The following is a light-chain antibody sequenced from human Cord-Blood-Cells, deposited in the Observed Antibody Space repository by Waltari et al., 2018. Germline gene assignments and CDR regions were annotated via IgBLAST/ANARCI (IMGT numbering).Light chain of an antibody. Sequence: QSALTQPRSLSGSPGQSVTISCTGTSSDVGGYNDVSWYQQHPGKAPKLMTYYVSKRPSGVPDRFSGSKSGNTASLTSSGLQAEDEADYYCCSYAGSYTWVFGGGTKLTVL. CDR1: SSDVGGYND. V-gene: IGLV2-11*01. J-gene: IGLJ3*02. CDR3: CSYAGSYTWV. CDR2: YVS.